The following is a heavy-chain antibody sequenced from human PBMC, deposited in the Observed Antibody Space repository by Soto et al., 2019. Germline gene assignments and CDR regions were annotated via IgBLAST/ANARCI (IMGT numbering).Heavy chain of an antibody. J-gene: IGHJ3*02. Sequence: SQTLSLTCAISGDSVSSDSAAWNWIRQSPSRGLEWLGRTYYRSKWYNDYAVSVKSRITINPDTSKNQFSLQLNSVTPEDTAVYYCARGFVYTAMVWPSHDSFDILGQGTMVTVPS. D-gene: IGHD5-18*01. CDR3: ARGFVYTAMVWPSHDSFDI. CDR2: TYYRSKWYN. CDR1: GDSVSSDSAA. V-gene: IGHV6-1*01.